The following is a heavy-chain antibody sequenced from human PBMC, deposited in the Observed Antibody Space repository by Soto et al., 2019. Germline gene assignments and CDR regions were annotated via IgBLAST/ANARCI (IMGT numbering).Heavy chain of an antibody. V-gene: IGHV4-39*01. CDR2: IYYIGNT. CDR3: ARQLLYYYYYGMDV. CDR1: GGSISTRSSY. J-gene: IGHJ6*02. Sequence: SETLSLTCTVSGGSISTRSSYWGWIRQPPGKGLEWIGSIYYIGNTYYNPSLKSRVTISIDTSKTHFSLNLSSVTAADTAVYYCARQLLYYYYYGMDVWGQGTTVTVSS.